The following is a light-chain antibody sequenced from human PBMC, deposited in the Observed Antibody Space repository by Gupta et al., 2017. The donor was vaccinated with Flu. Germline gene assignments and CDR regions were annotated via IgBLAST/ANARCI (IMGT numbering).Light chain of an antibody. CDR1: SSDVGGYNY. J-gene: IGLJ1*01. Sequence: TISCTGTSSDVGGYNYVSWYQQHPGKAPKLMIYDVSDRPSGGANRCSGSKSGNTASMTISGLQAEDEADYYCSSYTSSSTLEDVFGTGTKVTVL. V-gene: IGLV2-14*04. CDR2: DVS. CDR3: SSYTSSSTLEDV.